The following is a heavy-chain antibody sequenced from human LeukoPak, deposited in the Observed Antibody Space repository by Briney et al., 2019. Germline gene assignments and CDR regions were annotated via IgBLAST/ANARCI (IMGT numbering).Heavy chain of an antibody. CDR3: ARDLGTYNWNEEFTGDY. CDR2: ISSSGSTI. V-gene: IGHV3-48*03. J-gene: IGHJ4*02. CDR1: GFTFSSYE. D-gene: IGHD1-20*01. Sequence: GGSLRLSCAASGFTFSSYEMNWVRQAPGKGLEWVSYISSSGSTIYYADSVKGRFTISRENAKNSLYLQMNSLRAEDTAVYYCARDLGTYNWNEEFTGDYWGQGTLVTVSS.